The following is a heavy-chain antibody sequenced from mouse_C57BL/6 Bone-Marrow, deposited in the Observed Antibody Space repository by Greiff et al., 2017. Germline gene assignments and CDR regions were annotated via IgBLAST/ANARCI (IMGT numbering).Heavy chain of an antibody. Sequence: QVQLQQPGAELVKPGASVKLSCKASGYTFTSYWMHWVKQRPGQGLEWIGMIHPNSGSTNYNEKFKSKATLTVDKSSSTAYMQLSSLTSEYSAVYYCARGTTVGYWYFDFWGTGTTVTVSS. CDR2: IHPNSGST. D-gene: IGHD1-1*01. J-gene: IGHJ1*03. CDR1: GYTFTSYW. V-gene: IGHV1-64*01. CDR3: ARGTTVGYWYFDF.